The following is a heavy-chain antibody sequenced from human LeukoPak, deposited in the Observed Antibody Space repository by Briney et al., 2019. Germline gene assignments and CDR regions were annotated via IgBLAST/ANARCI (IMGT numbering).Heavy chain of an antibody. CDR1: GFTFSSYS. CDR2: ISSSNSYI. D-gene: IGHD6-19*01. J-gene: IGHJ4*02. V-gene: IGHV3-21*01. Sequence: GGSLRLSCAASGFTFSSYSMNWVRQAPGKGLEWVSYISSSNSYIYYADSVKGRFTIYRDNAKNSLYLQMNSLRAEDTAVYYCARVRSGWYEDYWGQGTLVTVSS. CDR3: ARVRSGWYEDY.